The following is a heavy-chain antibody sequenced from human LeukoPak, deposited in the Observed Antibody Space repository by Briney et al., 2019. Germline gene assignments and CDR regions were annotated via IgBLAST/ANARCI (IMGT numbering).Heavy chain of an antibody. J-gene: IGHJ4*02. V-gene: IGHV3-74*01. CDR1: GFTFSNYW. CDR2: INSVGSST. D-gene: IGHD3-22*01. CDR3: ARGYDSSGYYYGAYGY. Sequence: PGGSLRLSCAASGFTFSNYWMHWVRQAPGKGLVWVSRINSVGSSTSYADSVKGRFTISRDNAKNTLYLQMNSLRAEDTALYYCARGYDSSGYYYGAYGYWGQGTLVTVSS.